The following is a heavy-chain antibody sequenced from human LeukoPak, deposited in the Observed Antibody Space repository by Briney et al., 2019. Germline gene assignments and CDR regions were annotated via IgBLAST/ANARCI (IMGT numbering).Heavy chain of an antibody. CDR1: GFTFSSYW. V-gene: IGHV3-74*01. J-gene: IGHJ3*02. D-gene: IGHD2-21*01. Sequence: EGSLRLSCAASGFTFSSYWMHWVRQAPGKGLVWVSRINSDGSSTSYADSVKGRFTISRDNAKNTLYLQMNSLRAEDTAVYYCAREGAIPLDAFDIWGQGTMVTVSS. CDR2: INSDGSST. CDR3: AREGAIPLDAFDI.